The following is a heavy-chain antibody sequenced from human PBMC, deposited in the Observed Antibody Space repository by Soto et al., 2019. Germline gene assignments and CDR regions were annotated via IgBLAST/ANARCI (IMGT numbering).Heavy chain of an antibody. CDR3: ARDPPPLDV. CDR1: GYTFTSYH. Sequence: QVQLVQSGAEVKKPGASVKVSCKASGYTFTSYHISWVRQAPGQGLEWMGWISAYNGNTNYAQKLQGRVTMTTDTSTGTVYMGRRSLGSADMAVYACARDPPPLDVWGQGTTVTVSS. V-gene: IGHV1-18*03. J-gene: IGHJ6*02. CDR2: ISAYNGNT.